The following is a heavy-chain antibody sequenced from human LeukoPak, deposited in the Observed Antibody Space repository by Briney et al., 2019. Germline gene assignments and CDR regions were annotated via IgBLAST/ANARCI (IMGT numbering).Heavy chain of an antibody. Sequence: PSETLSLTCAVYGGSFSGYYWSWIRQPPGKGLEWIGEINHSGSTNYNPSLKSRVTMSVDTSKNQFSLKLSSVTAADTAVYYCARGRITMVRGVIITSWFDPWGQGTLVTVSS. CDR3: ARGRITMVRGVIITSWFDP. D-gene: IGHD3-10*01. CDR2: INHSGST. CDR1: GGSFSGYY. J-gene: IGHJ5*02. V-gene: IGHV4-34*01.